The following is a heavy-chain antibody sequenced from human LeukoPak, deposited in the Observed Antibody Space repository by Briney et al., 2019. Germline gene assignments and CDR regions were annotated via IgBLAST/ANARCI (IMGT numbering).Heavy chain of an antibody. CDR3: AKGGEWVVTPFDY. Sequence: GGALRLFCAASGVTFSSYWMHWVRQAPGKGLVWVSRINSDGSSTNYAASVKGRSTISRDNSKNTLYLQVNSLRAEDTAVYYCAKGGEWVVTPFDYRGQGTLVTVSS. CDR1: GVTFSSYW. V-gene: IGHV3-74*01. J-gene: IGHJ4*02. CDR2: INSDGSST. D-gene: IGHD3-16*01.